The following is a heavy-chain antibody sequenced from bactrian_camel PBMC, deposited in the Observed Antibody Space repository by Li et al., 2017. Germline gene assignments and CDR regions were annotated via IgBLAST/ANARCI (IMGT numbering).Heavy chain of an antibody. CDR2: ISSGGGNL. Sequence: QLVESGGGSVQAGGSLRLSCVASGFDSSRYWMYWVRQAPGKGFEWVSTISSGGGNLFYADSVKGRFPISRDTAKNTVYLQMNSLKPEDTALYYCATAGGGVPSPPFGYWGQGTQVTVS. CDR3: ATAGGGVPSPPFGY. CDR1: GFDSSRYW. V-gene: IGHV3S25*01. D-gene: IGHD3*01. J-gene: IGHJ6*01.